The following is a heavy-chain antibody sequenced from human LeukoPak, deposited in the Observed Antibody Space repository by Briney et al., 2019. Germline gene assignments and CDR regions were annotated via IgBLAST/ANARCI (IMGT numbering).Heavy chain of an antibody. D-gene: IGHD1-26*01. CDR2: INHSGST. V-gene: IGHV4-34*01. CDR3: ARCRVATILSGSYPFDL. Sequence: SETLSLTCAVYGGTFSGYYWSWIRQPPGKGLEWIGEINHSGSTNYNPSLKSRVTISVDTSKNQFSLKLSSVTAADKAVYYCARCRVATILSGSYPFDLWGQGTLVTVSS. CDR1: GGTFSGYY. J-gene: IGHJ4*02.